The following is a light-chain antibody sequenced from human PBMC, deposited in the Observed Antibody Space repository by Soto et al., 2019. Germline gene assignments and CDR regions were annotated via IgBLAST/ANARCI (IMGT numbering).Light chain of an antibody. J-gene: IGKJ4*01. Sequence: DVVMTQSPLSLPVTLGQPASISCRSNQSLVHSNGNTYLNWFQQRPGQSPRRLIYQVSNRDSGVPDRFSGSGSGTDFTLKISWVEAEDVGVYYDCMQGTHWPRSFGGGTKVETK. CDR2: QVS. V-gene: IGKV2-30*02. CDR3: MQGTHWPRS. CDR1: QSLVHSNGNTY.